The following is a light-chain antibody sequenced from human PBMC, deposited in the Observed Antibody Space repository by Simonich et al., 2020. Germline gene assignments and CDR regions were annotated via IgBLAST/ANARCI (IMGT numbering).Light chain of an antibody. J-gene: IGLJ3*02. CDR1: TGAVTSGYY. CDR3: LLYYGGAWV. V-gene: IGLV7-43*01. Sequence: QTVVTQEPSLTVSPGGTVTLTCASSTGAVTSGYYPNWFQQKPGQAPRALIYSTSNKHPGDPARFSGSPLGGKAALTLSGVQPEDEAEYYCLLYYGGAWVFGGGTKLTVL. CDR2: STS.